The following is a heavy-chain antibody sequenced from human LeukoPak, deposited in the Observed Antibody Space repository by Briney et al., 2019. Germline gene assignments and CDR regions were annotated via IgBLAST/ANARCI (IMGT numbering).Heavy chain of an antibody. CDR1: GGSISSGDYY. CDR3: ARGDSDYYDSSGIDAFDI. D-gene: IGHD3-22*01. V-gene: IGHV4-30-4*01. J-gene: IGHJ3*02. Sequence: SETLSLTCTVSGGSISSGDYYWSWIRQPPGKGLEWIGYIYYSGSTHYNPSLKSRVTISVDTSKNQFSLKLSSVTAADTAVYYCARGDSDYYDSSGIDAFDIWGQGTMVTVSS. CDR2: IYYSGST.